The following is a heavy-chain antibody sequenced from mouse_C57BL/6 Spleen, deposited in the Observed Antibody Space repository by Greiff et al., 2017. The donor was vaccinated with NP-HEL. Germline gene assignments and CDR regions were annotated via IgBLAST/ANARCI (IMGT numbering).Heavy chain of an antibody. Sequence: QVQLQQSGAELVKPGASVKMSCKASGYTFTSYWITWVKQRPGQGLEWIGDIYPGSGSTNYNEKFKSKATLTVDTSSSTAYMQLSSLTSEDSAVYYCARWDTTVVAPFDYWGQGTTLTVSS. CDR2: IYPGSGST. J-gene: IGHJ2*01. D-gene: IGHD1-1*01. CDR3: ARWDTTVVAPFDY. V-gene: IGHV1-55*01. CDR1: GYTFTSYW.